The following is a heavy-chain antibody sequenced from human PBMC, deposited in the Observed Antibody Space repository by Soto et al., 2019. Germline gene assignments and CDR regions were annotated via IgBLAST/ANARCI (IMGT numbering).Heavy chain of an antibody. CDR1: GFTFSSYG. CDR3: AREGLAAAGTGLGYYGMDV. Sequence: QVQLVESGGGVVQPGRSLRLSCAASGFTFSSYGMHWVRQAPGKGLEWVAVIWYDGSNKYYADSVKGRFTISRDNSKNTLYLQMNSLRAEDTALYYCAREGLAAAGTGLGYYGMDVWGQGTTVTVSS. V-gene: IGHV3-33*01. CDR2: IWYDGSNK. J-gene: IGHJ6*02. D-gene: IGHD6-13*01.